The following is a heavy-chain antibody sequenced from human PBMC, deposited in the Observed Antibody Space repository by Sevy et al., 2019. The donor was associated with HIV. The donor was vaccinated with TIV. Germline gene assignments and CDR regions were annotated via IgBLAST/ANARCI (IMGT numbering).Heavy chain of an antibody. CDR1: GFNIKTYN. CDR2: ISSSSTYI. J-gene: IGHJ6*02. Sequence: GGSLRLSCAASGFNIKTYNMNWVRQAPGKGLEWVSSISSSSTYIYYADSVKGRFTISRDNAKNSLYLQMSSLRAEDTAVYYCARDRVIPSTTDYFYYAMDVWGQGTTVTVSS. V-gene: IGHV3-21*01. CDR3: ARDRVIPSTTDYFYYAMDV. D-gene: IGHD2-2*01.